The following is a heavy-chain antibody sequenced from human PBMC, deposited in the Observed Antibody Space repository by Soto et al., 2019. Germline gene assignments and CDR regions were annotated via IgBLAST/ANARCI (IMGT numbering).Heavy chain of an antibody. CDR3: ARGEYQLREERYYYYYYGMDV. J-gene: IGHJ6*02. CDR2: IWYDGSNK. Sequence: GGSLRLSCAASGFTFSSYGMHWVRQAPGKGLEWVAVIWYDGSNKYYADSVKGRFTISRDNSKNTLYLQMNSLRAEDTAVYYCARGEYQLREERYYYYYYGMDVWGQGTTVTVSS. D-gene: IGHD2-2*01. CDR1: GFTFSSYG. V-gene: IGHV3-33*01.